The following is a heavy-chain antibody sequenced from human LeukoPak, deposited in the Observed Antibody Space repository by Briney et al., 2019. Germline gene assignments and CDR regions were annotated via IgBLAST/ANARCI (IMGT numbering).Heavy chain of an antibody. CDR1: GFTFSSYA. V-gene: IGHV3-30*04. J-gene: IGHJ3*02. D-gene: IGHD3-10*01. CDR2: ISYDGSNK. Sequence: GGSLRLSCAASGFTFSSYAMHWVRQAPGKGLEWVAVISYDGSNKYYADSVKGRFTISRDNSKNTLYLQMNSLRAEDTAVYYCARELYYGSGSYRVGAFDIWGQGTMVTVSS. CDR3: ARELYYGSGSYRVGAFDI.